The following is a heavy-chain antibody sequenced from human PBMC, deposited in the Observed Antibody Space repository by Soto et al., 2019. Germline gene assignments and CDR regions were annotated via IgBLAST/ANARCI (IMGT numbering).Heavy chain of an antibody. CDR1: GFNFGVRW. CDR2: IDNGGTDR. D-gene: IGHD2-8*01. J-gene: IGHJ4*02. CDR3: VRDSNGQPDF. V-gene: IGHV3-74*01. Sequence: QLVESGGDLVQAGGSLRLSCAVSGFNFGVRWMHWVRQVPGKGLEWVSRIDNGGTDRNYADSVKGRFTVSRDNAKNTLYLQMDSLRAEDTAIYYCVRDSNGQPDFWGRGTLVTVSS.